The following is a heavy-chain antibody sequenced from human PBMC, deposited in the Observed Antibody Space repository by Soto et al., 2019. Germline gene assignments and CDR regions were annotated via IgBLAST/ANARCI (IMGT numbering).Heavy chain of an antibody. CDR1: GGSISSYY. CDR2: IYSSGST. Sequence: SETLSLTCTVSGGSISSYYWSWIRQPPGKGLEWIGYIYSSGSTNYNPSLKSRVTISVDTSKSQFSLNLSSVTAADTAVYYCARATDFDYWGQGTLVTVSS. CDR3: ARATDFDY. J-gene: IGHJ4*02. V-gene: IGHV4-59*01.